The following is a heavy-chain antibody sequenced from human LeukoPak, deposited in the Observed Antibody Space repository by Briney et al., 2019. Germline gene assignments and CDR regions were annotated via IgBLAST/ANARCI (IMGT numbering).Heavy chain of an antibody. CDR1: GFIVSNNH. V-gene: IGHV3-66*01. CDR2: IYSGDTT. J-gene: IGHJ4*02. D-gene: IGHD3-10*01. CDR3: ARETPGSRVLDY. Sequence: GGSLRLSCAASGFIVSNNHINWIRQAPGKGLEWVSIIYSGDTTYYSDSVKGRFILSSDNSKNMLYLQMNSLRVEDTAVYYCARETPGSRVLDYWGQATVVTVSS.